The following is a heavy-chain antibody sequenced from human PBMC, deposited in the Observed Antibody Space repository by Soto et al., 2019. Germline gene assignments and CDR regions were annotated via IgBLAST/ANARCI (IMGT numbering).Heavy chain of an antibody. CDR3: ARVWGRRGIQLWFSGSDFDY. CDR2: ISWDGGST. D-gene: IGHD5-18*01. V-gene: IGHV3-43*01. CDR1: GFTFDDYT. J-gene: IGHJ4*02. Sequence: GGSLRLSCAASGFTFDDYTMHWVRQAPGKGLEWVSLISWDGGSTYYADSVKGRFTISRDNSKNSLYLQMNSLRTEDTALYYCARVWGRRGIQLWFSGSDFDYWGQGTLVTVSS.